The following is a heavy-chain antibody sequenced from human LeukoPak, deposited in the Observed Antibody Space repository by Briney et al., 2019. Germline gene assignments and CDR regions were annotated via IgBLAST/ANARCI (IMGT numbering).Heavy chain of an antibody. D-gene: IGHD3-16*01. V-gene: IGHV3-7*01. CDR2: IKEDGSVK. CDR3: ARDRAYSTFDY. J-gene: IGHJ4*02. CDR1: GFTFRTSW. Sequence: GGSLRLSCAASGFTFRTSWMSSVRQAPGKGLEWVANIKEDGSVKNYANSVKGRFTFPRENPENSLYLQKNRVRAEDTAVYYCARDRAYSTFDYWGQGTLVTVSS.